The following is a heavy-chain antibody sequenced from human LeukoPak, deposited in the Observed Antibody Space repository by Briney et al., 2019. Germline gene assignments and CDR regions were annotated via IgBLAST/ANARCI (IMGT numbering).Heavy chain of an antibody. CDR3: ARLEYSRSSREFDY. J-gene: IGHJ4*02. CDR1: GFTFSSYW. CDR2: IKQDGSEK. Sequence: GGSLRLSCAASGFTFSSYWMSWVRQAPGKGLEWVANIKQDGSEKYYVDSVKGRCTISRDNAKNSLYLQMNSLRVEDTAVYYCARLEYSRSSREFDYWGQGTLVTVSA. D-gene: IGHD6-6*01. V-gene: IGHV3-7*01.